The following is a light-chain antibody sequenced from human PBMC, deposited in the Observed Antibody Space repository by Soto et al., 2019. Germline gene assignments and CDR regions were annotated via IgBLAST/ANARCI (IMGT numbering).Light chain of an antibody. CDR3: VQALRIPPT. Sequence: DIVMTQSPLSLPVTPGEPASISCRSSQSLLHSNGYNYLDWYLQKPGQSPQLLIYLGSNRASGVPDRFSSSVSGTDFTLKISIVEAGDVGVYYFVQALRIPPTFGPWTKVDIK. J-gene: IGKJ3*01. CDR2: LGS. V-gene: IGKV2-28*01. CDR1: QSLLHSNGYNY.